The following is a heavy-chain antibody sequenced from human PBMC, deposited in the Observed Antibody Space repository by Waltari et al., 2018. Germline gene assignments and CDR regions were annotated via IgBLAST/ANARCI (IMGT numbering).Heavy chain of an antibody. CDR3: ARVARGGYYTGWFDT. CDR2: IYYSGTT. Sequence: QLQLQESGPGLVKPSETLSLTCSVSGGSISSTSHYWGWIRQPPGKGLEWIGCIYYSGTTYDNLSLKSRVTVSVDASKNQFSLKLSSVTAADTAMYFCARVARGGYYTGWFDTWGQGALVTVSS. CDR1: GGSISSTSHY. V-gene: IGHV4-39*07. D-gene: IGHD3-3*01. J-gene: IGHJ5*02.